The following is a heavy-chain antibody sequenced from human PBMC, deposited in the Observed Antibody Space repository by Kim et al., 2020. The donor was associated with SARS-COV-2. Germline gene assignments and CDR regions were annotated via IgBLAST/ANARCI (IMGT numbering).Heavy chain of an antibody. J-gene: IGHJ1*01. Sequence: SETLSLTCTVSGGSFSSSNNYWGWIRQPPGKGLEWIGSIYYSGNTYYNPSLKSRVTISVDSSRTQLSLRLSSVTAADTAVYYCASYSRSSNFHHWGQGTLVAVSS. D-gene: IGHD6-6*01. CDR3: ASYSRSSNFHH. CDR1: GGSFSSSNNY. CDR2: IYYSGNT. V-gene: IGHV4-39*01.